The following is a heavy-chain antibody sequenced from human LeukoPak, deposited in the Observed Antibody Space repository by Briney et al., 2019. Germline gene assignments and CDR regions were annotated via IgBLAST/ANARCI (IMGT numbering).Heavy chain of an antibody. D-gene: IGHD3-10*01. CDR2: INQDGVKE. CDR1: GFTFSSYY. CDR3: ARGSIPGVGTPDY. J-gene: IGHJ4*02. V-gene: IGHV3-7*01. Sequence: QPGGSLRLSCAASGFTFSSYYMTWVRQAPGKGLEWVANINQDGVKEYYVASVKGRFSVSRDNAKKSLYLQMNSLRAEDTAVYYCARGSIPGVGTPDYWGQGTLVTVSS.